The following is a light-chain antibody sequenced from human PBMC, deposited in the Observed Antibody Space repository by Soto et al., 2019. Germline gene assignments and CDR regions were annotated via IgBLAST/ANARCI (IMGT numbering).Light chain of an antibody. Sequence: HSALTQPASVSGSPGQSITISCTGTSSDVGSYNLVSWYQQRPGKAPKLMIYEGSKRPSGVSHRFSGSKSGNTASLTISGLQAEDEADYYCCSYAGSSTVVFGGGTKLT. CDR1: SSDVGSYNL. CDR2: EGS. CDR3: CSYAGSSTVV. V-gene: IGLV2-23*01. J-gene: IGLJ3*02.